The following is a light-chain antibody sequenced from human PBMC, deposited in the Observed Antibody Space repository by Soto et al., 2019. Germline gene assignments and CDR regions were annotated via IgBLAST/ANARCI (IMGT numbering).Light chain of an antibody. CDR2: EVS. CDR1: SSDIGGYNY. V-gene: IGLV2-8*01. Sequence: QSGLTQPPSASGSPGQSVTISCTGTSSDIGGYNYVSWYQQHPGKAPKLIIYEVSKRPSGVPDRFSGSKSGNTASLTVSGLQAEDEADYYCTSYAGSNILVFAGGTKVTVL. J-gene: IGLJ3*02. CDR3: TSYAGSNILV.